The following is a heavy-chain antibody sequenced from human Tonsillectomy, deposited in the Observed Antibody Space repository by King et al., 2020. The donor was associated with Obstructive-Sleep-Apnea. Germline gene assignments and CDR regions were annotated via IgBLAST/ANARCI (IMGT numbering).Heavy chain of an antibody. D-gene: IGHD3-10*01. V-gene: IGHV4-4*07. CDR1: GGSISSYY. CDR2: IYTSGST. J-gene: IGHJ5*02. Sequence: QLQESGPGLVKPSETLSLTCTVSGGSISSYYWSWIRQPAGKGLEWIGRIYTSGSTNYNPSLKSRVTMSVDTSKNQFSLKLSSVTAADTAVYYCARQLWFGELFNWFDPWGQGTLVTVSS. CDR3: ARQLWFGELFNWFDP.